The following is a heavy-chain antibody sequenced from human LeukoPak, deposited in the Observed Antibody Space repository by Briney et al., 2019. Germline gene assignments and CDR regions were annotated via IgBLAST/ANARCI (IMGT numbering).Heavy chain of an antibody. CDR3: ARDARDGYGGNPFDY. Sequence: GGSLRLSCAASGFTFSSYAMYWVRQAPGKGLEWVSVIRGSGRTTYYADSVKGRFTISRDNSKNTLYLQMNSLRAEDTAVYYCARDARDGYGGNPFDYWGQGTLVTVSS. J-gene: IGHJ4*02. V-gene: IGHV3-23*01. D-gene: IGHD4-23*01. CDR1: GFTFSSYA. CDR2: IRGSGRTT.